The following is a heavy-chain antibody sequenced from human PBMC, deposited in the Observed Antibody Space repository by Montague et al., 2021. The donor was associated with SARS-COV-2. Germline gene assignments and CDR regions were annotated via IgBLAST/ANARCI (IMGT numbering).Heavy chain of an antibody. Sequence: SVKVSCKASGYTFTSYGISWVRQAPGQGLEWMGWISAYNGNTNYAQKLQDRVTITTDTSTSTAYMELRSLISDDTAVYYCARGSLYDYVILTGPVYYYYGMDVWGQGTTVTVSS. CDR2: ISAYNGNT. CDR1: GYTFTSYG. J-gene: IGHJ6*02. D-gene: IGHD3-9*01. CDR3: ARGSLYDYVILTGPVYYYYGMDV. V-gene: IGHV1-18*04.